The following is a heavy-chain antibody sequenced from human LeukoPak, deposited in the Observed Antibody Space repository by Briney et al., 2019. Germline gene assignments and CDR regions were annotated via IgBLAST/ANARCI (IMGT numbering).Heavy chain of an antibody. Sequence: PGGSLRLSCAASGFTFSSYGMHWVRQAPGKGLEWVAVISYDGSNKYYADSVKGRFTISRDNSKNTLYLQMNSLRAEDTAVYYCAKGSLRGYSYGPFDYWGQGTLVTVSS. CDR1: GFTFSSYG. CDR3: AKGSLRGYSYGPFDY. D-gene: IGHD5-18*01. J-gene: IGHJ4*02. CDR2: ISYDGSNK. V-gene: IGHV3-30*18.